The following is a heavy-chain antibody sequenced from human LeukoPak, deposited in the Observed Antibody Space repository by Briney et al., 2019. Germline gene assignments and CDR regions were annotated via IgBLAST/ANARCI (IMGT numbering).Heavy chain of an antibody. CDR2: IYYSGST. CDR3: ARQGGSGSYYPLDY. CDR1: GGSISSGSYY. J-gene: IGHJ4*02. Sequence: SETLSLTCTVSGGSISSGSYYWGWIRQPPGKGLEWIGSIYYSGSTYYNPSLKSRVTISVDTSKNQFSLKLSSVTAADTAVYYCARQGGSGSYYPLDYWGRGTLVTVSS. V-gene: IGHV4-39*01. D-gene: IGHD3-10*01.